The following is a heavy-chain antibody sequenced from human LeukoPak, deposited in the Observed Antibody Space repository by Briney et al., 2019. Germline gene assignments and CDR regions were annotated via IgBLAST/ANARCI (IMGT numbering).Heavy chain of an antibody. Sequence: GASAKVSCKASGSTFSDYHINWVRQASGQGPEWMGWINPKSGDAKYGQAFQGRVTMTRDTSISTAYMELNRLRFDDTAMYYCARGEYSNGYPYRLDSWGQGTLVTVSS. CDR1: GSTFSDYH. V-gene: IGHV1-2*02. CDR2: INPKSGDA. D-gene: IGHD3-16*01. J-gene: IGHJ4*02. CDR3: ARGEYSNGYPYRLDS.